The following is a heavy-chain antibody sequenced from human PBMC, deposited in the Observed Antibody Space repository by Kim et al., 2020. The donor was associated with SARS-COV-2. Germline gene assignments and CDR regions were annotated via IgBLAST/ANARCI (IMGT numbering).Heavy chain of an antibody. V-gene: IGHV3-11*04. CDR2: I. J-gene: IGHJ6*02. Sequence: INYAAHVKGRFTISGDNAKDPLYLQMNSLRAEDTAVYYCARDAYYYYGMDVWGQGTTVTVSS. CDR3: ARDAYYYYGMDV.